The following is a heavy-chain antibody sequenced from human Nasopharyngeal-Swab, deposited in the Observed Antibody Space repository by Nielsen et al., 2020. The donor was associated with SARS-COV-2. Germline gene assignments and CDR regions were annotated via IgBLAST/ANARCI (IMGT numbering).Heavy chain of an antibody. Sequence: GESLKISCTASGFTFGDYAMSWFRQAPGKGLEWVGFIRSKAYDGTTEYAASVKGRFTISRDDSKSIAYLQMNSLKTEDTAVYFCTRYSGYDFDYYYYMDVWGKGTTVTVSS. J-gene: IGHJ6*03. CDR1: GFTFGDYA. D-gene: IGHD5-12*01. CDR2: IRSKAYDGTT. CDR3: TRYSGYDFDYYYYMDV. V-gene: IGHV3-49*03.